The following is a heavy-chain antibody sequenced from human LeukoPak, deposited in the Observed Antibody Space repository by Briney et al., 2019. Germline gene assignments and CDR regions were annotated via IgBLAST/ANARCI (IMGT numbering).Heavy chain of an antibody. CDR3: ARDRVLVGSGSYYPFDY. Sequence: ASVKVSCKASGGTFSSYAISWVREAPGQGLECMGKIIPIFGTANYAQKFQGRVTITTDESTSTAYMELSSLRTEDTAVYYCARDRVLVGSGSYYPFDYWGQGTLVTVSS. D-gene: IGHD3-10*02. V-gene: IGHV1-69*05. CDR2: IIPIFGTA. CDR1: GGTFSSYA. J-gene: IGHJ4*02.